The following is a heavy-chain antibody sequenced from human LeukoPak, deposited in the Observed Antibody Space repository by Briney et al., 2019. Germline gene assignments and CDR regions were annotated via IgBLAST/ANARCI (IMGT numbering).Heavy chain of an antibody. D-gene: IGHD1-26*01. CDR2: ISSSSSYI. CDR3: ARSATVGAKTNYYGMDV. Sequence: PGGSLRLSCAASGFTFSSYSMNWVRQAPGKGLEWVSSISSSSSYIYYADSVKGRFTISRDHAKNSLYLQMNSLRAEDTAVYYCARSATVGAKTNYYGMDVWGQGTTVTVSS. CDR1: GFTFSSYS. V-gene: IGHV3-21*01. J-gene: IGHJ6*02.